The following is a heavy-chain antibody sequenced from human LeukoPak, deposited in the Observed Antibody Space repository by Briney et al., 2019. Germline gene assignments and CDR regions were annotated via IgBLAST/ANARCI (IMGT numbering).Heavy chain of an antibody. CDR3: AKNRGRGSSGYYPLYGMDV. CDR1: GFTFSSYA. Sequence: GGSLRLSCAASGFTFSSYAMSWVRQAPGKGLEWVSAISGSGGSTYYADSVKGRFTISRDNSKNTLYLQMNSLRAEDTAVYYCAKNRGRGSSGYYPLYGMDVWGQGTTVTVSS. J-gene: IGHJ6*02. V-gene: IGHV3-23*01. CDR2: ISGSGGST. D-gene: IGHD3-22*01.